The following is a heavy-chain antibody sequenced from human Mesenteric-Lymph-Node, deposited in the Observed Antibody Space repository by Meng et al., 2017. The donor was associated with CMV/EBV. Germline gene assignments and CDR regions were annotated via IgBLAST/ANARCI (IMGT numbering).Heavy chain of an antibody. CDR3: ASGWPIISGGPWRDTFNM. CDR2: ISGSGGST. V-gene: IGHV3-23*01. D-gene: IGHD6-19*01. Sequence: GESLKISCAASGFTFSSYAMSWVRQAPGKGLEWVSAISGSGGSTYYADSVKGRFTISRDNSKNTLYLEMNSLRAEDTALYYCASGWPIISGGPWRDTFNMWGQGTMVTVSS. J-gene: IGHJ3*02. CDR1: GFTFSSYA.